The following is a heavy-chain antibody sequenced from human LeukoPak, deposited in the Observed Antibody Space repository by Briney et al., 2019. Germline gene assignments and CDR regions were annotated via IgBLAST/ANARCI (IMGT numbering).Heavy chain of an antibody. Sequence: GASVKVSCKASGGTFSSYAISWVRQAPGQGLEWMGGIIPIFGTANYAQKFQGRVTITADESTSPAYMELSSLRSEDTAVYYCATIHDFWSGYPLSYYYYYGMDVWGQGTTVTVSS. CDR2: IIPIFGTA. D-gene: IGHD3-3*01. J-gene: IGHJ6*02. V-gene: IGHV1-69*13. CDR1: GGTFSSYA. CDR3: ATIHDFWSGYPLSYYYYYGMDV.